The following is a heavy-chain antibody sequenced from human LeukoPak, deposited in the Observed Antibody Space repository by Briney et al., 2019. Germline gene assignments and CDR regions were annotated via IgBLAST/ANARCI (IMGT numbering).Heavy chain of an antibody. CDR2: IYTSGST. CDR3: ASLSSDSQGFDP. D-gene: IGHD6-19*01. CDR1: GGSLSSGGYH. J-gene: IGHJ5*02. V-gene: IGHV4-61*02. Sequence: SQTLSLTCAVSGGSLSSGGYHWSWIRQPAGKGLEWIGRIYTSGSTNYNPSLKSRVTMSVDTSKNQFSLKLSSVTAADTAVYYCASLSSDSQGFDPWGQGTLVTVSS.